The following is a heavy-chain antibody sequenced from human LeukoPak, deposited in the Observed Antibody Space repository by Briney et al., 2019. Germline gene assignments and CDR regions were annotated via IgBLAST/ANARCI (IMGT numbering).Heavy chain of an antibody. CDR1: GYTFSSFW. CDR2: LNSDGSTT. D-gene: IGHD4-17*01. V-gene: IGHV3-74*01. Sequence: GGSLRLSCAASGYTFSSFWMHWVRQVPGKGLVWVSGLNSDGSTTGYADSVRGRFTISRDNAKSTLYLQMNSLRAEDTAVYYCARGGYGAHMGWGQGTLVTVSS. J-gene: IGHJ4*02. CDR3: ARGGYGAHMG.